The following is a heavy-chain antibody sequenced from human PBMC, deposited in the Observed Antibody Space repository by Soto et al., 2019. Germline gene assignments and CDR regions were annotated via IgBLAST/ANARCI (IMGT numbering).Heavy chain of an antibody. CDR2: IIPIFGTA. CDR3: ARVLGAITMILGGWFDP. V-gene: IGHV1-69*01. CDR1: GGTFSSYA. D-gene: IGHD3-22*01. Sequence: QVQLVQSGAEVKKPGSSVKVSCKASGGTFSSYAISWVRQAPGQGLEWMGGIIPIFGTANYAQKFQGRVTITADESTSTAYMELSSLRSEDTAVYYCARVLGAITMILGGWFDPWGQGTLVTVSS. J-gene: IGHJ5*02.